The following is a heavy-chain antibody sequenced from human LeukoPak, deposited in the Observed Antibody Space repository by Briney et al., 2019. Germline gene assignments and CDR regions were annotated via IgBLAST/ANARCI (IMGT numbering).Heavy chain of an antibody. D-gene: IGHD1-26*01. CDR3: AKDRFYSGSPRAFDM. CDR2: IYSGGRT. CDR1: GFTVSRNY. J-gene: IGHJ3*02. V-gene: IGHV3-66*01. Sequence: GGSLRLSCAASGFTVSRNYMSWVRQAPGKGLERVSVIYSGGRTYYADSVKGRFTISRDNSKNTLYLQMNSLRAEDTAVYYCAKDRFYSGSPRAFDMWGRGTMVTVSS.